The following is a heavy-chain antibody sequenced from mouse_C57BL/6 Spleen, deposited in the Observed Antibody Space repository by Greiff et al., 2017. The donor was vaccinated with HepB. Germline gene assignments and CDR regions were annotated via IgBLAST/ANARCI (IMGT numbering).Heavy chain of an antibody. Sequence: VMLVESGPELVKPGASVKISCKASGYAFSSSWMNWVKQRPGKGLEWIGRIYPGDGDTNYNGKFKGKATLTADKSSSTAYMQLSSLTSEDSAVYFCARKAGYYGNFYYFDYWGQGTTLTVSS. J-gene: IGHJ2*01. CDR2: IYPGDGDT. CDR1: GYAFSSSW. V-gene: IGHV1-82*01. D-gene: IGHD2-1*01. CDR3: ARKAGYYGNFYYFDY.